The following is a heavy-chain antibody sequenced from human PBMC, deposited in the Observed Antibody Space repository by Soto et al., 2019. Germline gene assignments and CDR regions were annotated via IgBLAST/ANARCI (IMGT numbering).Heavy chain of an antibody. J-gene: IGHJ5*02. V-gene: IGHV1-2*04. CDR3: ARGCKTVVVPAPIPLLNWFDP. D-gene: IGHD2-2*01. CDR1: GYTFTGYY. CDR2: INPNSGGT. Sequence: ASVKVSCKASGYTFTGYYIHWVRQAPGQGLEWMGWINPNSGGTNYAQKFQGWVTMTRDTSISTAYMELSRLRSDDTAVYCCARGCKTVVVPAPIPLLNWFDPLGQGTLVNVSS.